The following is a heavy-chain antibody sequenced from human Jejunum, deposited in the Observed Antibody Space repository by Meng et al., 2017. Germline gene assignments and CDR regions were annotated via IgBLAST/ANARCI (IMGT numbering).Heavy chain of an antibody. CDR1: GFTVSSNY. V-gene: IGHV3-66*02. J-gene: IGHJ6*02. D-gene: IGHD6-19*01. CDR3: ARETEVAAMLDGMDV. CDR2: IYRDGAK. Sequence: GESLKISCAASGFTVSSNYMSWVRQAPGKGLEWVSIIYRDGAKYYTGSVKGRFTISRDNSKNAVYRQMDSLAVADTAVYFCARETEVAAMLDGMDVWGQGTTVTVSS.